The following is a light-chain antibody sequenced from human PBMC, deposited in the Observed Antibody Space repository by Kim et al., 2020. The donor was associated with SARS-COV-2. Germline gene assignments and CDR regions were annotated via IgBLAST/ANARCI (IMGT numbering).Light chain of an antibody. CDR2: QDS. CDR3: QAWDSSTEV. Sequence: SVPPGQTASITCPVDKLRDIYACCYQQKPGQSPVLVIYQDSKRPSGIPERFSGSNSGNTATLTISGSQAMDEADYYCQAWDSSTEVFGGGTQLTVL. V-gene: IGLV3-1*01. CDR1: KLRDIY. J-gene: IGLJ2*01.